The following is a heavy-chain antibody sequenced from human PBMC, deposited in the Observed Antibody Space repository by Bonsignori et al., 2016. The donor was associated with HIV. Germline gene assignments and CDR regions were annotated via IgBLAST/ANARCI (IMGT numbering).Heavy chain of an antibody. V-gene: IGHV3-72*01. CDR3: ARAESDPVDWYM. D-gene: IGHD3/OR15-3a*01. CDR2: LRNRANGDTT. CDR1: GFSVSDHY. Sequence: EVQLVESGGGLVRPGGSLRLSCAVSGFSVSDHYMDWVRQAPWKGLEWVGRLRNRANGDTTEYAASVTGRFRVSRDNSKNSLYLQMDSLQIDDTAVYYCARAESDPVDWYM. J-gene: IGHJ6*03.